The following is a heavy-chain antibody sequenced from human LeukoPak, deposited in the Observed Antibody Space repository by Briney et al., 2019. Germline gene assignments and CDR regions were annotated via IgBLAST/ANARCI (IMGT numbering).Heavy chain of an antibody. Sequence: SETLSLTGPSSVGPFTIIGYTWAGIPQPPGKGLEWIGSIYYSGSTYYNPSLKSRVTISVDTSKNQFSLKLSSVTAADTAVYYCARESRIAVDYWGQGTLVTVSS. CDR1: VGPFTIIGYT. CDR2: IYYSGST. D-gene: IGHD6-13*01. V-gene: IGHV4-39*07. CDR3: ARESRIAVDY. J-gene: IGHJ4*02.